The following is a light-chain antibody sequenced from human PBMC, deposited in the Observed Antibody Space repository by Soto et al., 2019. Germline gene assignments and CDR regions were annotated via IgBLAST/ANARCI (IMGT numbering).Light chain of an antibody. J-gene: IGKJ4*01. CDR3: QQYGSSPLT. V-gene: IGKV3-20*01. Sequence: EIVLTPSPGTLSLSPGERATLSCSASQSVSSNYLAWYQQKPGQAPKVLIYRASSRATGIPDRFSGSGSGTDFTLTISRLEPEDFAVYYCQQYGSSPLTFGGGTKVDIK. CDR1: QSVSSNY. CDR2: RAS.